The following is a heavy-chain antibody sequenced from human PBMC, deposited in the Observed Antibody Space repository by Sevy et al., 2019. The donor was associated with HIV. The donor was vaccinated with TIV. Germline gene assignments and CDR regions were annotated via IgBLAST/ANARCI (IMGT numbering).Heavy chain of an antibody. CDR1: GFTFSSYG. Sequence: GESLKISCAASGFTFSSYGMHWVRQAPGKGLEWVAFIRYDGSNKYYADSVKGRFTISRDNSKNTLYLQMNSLRAEDTAVYYCAELGNYYYGMDVWGQGTTVTVSS. V-gene: IGHV3-30*02. CDR3: AELGNYYYGMDV. D-gene: IGHD6-13*01. J-gene: IGHJ6*02. CDR2: IRYDGSNK.